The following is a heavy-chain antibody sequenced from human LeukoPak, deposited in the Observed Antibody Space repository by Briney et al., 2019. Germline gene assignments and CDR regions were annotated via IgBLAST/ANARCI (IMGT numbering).Heavy chain of an antibody. CDR3: AMVRAVTKNYYYYYGMDV. D-gene: IGHD4-17*01. CDR2: IYYSGST. V-gene: IGHV4-61*01. CDR1: GGSVSSGSYY. J-gene: IGHJ6*02. Sequence: SETLSLTCTVSGGSVSSGSYYWSWIRQPPGKGLEWIGYIYYSGSTNYNPSLKSRVTISVDTSKNQFSLKLSSVTAADTAVYYCAMVRAVTKNYYYYYGMDVWGQGTTVTVSS.